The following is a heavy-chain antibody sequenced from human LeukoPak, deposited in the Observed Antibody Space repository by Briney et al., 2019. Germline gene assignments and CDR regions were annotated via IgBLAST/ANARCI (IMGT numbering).Heavy chain of an antibody. J-gene: IGHJ4*02. Sequence: SETLSLTCTVSGGSISSSSYYWGWIRQPPGKGLEWIGSIYYSGSTYYNPSLKSRVTISVDTSKNQFSLKLSSVTAADTAVYYCARLSLEDYYDSSNFDYWGQGTLVTVSS. CDR3: ARLSLEDYYDSSNFDY. CDR1: GGSISSSSYY. CDR2: IYYSGST. D-gene: IGHD3-22*01. V-gene: IGHV4-39*01.